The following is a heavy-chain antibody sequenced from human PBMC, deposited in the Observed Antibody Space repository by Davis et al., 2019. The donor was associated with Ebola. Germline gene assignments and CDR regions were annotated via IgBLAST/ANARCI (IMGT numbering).Heavy chain of an antibody. CDR3: ARVGGSYRWPLGMDV. V-gene: IGHV3-30-3*01. Sequence: GGSLRLSCAASGFTFSIYAMHWVRQAPGKGLQWVAVISYDGGKTFYADSVKGRFTISRDNSNNTVFLQMDSLRPEDTAMYYCARVGGSYRWPLGMDVWGQGTTVTVSA. CDR1: GFTFSIYA. J-gene: IGHJ6*01. D-gene: IGHD3-16*02. CDR2: ISYDGGKT.